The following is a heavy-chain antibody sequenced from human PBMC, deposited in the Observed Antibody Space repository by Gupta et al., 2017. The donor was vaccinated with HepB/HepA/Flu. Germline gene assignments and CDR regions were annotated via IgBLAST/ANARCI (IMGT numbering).Heavy chain of an antibody. Sequence: LQLQESGSGLVKPSETLYLTCIVYGDRNTQRCFECGWYRQSPGKGLEWIGNTYYSGSTYYSPSLKSRVTISVDTSKNRFSLKLTSVTAADTAVYYCARSGKSFYFYHYMDVWGFGTTVTVS. CDR1: GDRNTQRCFE. V-gene: IGHV4-39*01. D-gene: IGHD6-25*01. CDR2: TYYSGST. J-gene: IGHJ6*03. CDR3: ARSGKSFYFYHYMDV.